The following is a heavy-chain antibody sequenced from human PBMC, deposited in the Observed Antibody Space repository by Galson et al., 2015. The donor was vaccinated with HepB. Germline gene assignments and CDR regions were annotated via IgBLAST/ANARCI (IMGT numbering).Heavy chain of an antibody. CDR3: ARGPRITMIVVVIPRGAFDI. Sequence: ETLSLTCAVYGGSFSGYYWSWIRQPPGKGLEWIGEINHSGGTNYNPSLKSRVTISVDTSKSQFSLKLSSVTAADTAVYYCARGPRITMIVVVIPRGAFDIWGQGTMVTVSS. V-gene: IGHV4-34*01. CDR2: INHSGGT. CDR1: GGSFSGYY. J-gene: IGHJ3*02. D-gene: IGHD3-22*01.